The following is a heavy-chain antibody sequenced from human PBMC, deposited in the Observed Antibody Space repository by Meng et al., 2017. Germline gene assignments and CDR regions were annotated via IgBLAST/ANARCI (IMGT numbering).Heavy chain of an antibody. V-gene: IGHV3-74*01. CDR1: GFTFSSYW. Sequence: GESLKISCAASGFTFSSYWMHWVRQAPGKGLVWVSRINRDGSSTSYADSVKGRFTISRDNAKNTLYLQMNSLRAEDTAVYYCASFIVGATGRLWGAFDIWGQGTMVTVSS. J-gene: IGHJ3*02. CDR2: INRDGSST. CDR3: ASFIVGATGRLWGAFDI. D-gene: IGHD1-26*01.